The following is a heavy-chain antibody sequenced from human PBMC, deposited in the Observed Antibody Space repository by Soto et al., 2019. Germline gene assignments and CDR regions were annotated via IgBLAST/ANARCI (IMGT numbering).Heavy chain of an antibody. J-gene: IGHJ4*02. CDR2: IHYNGNT. CDR3: AREGNLGRWLQPLDF. D-gene: IGHD5-12*01. V-gene: IGHV4-61*01. CDR1: GGSVSSGSYY. Sequence: PSETLSLTCTVSGGSVSSGSYYWSWIRQPPGKGLEWIGNIHYNGNTKYNPSLKSLVTMSLDTSKNQFSLRLISVTAADTAKYFCAREGNLGRWLQPLDFWGQGTLVTVS.